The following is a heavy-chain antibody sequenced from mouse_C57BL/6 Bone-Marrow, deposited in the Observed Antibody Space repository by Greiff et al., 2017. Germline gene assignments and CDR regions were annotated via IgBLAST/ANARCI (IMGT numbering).Heavy chain of an antibody. J-gene: IGHJ2*01. CDR2: INPYNGGT. CDR1: GYTFTDYY. Sequence: EVQLQQSGPVLVKPGASVKMSCKASGYTFTDYYMNWVKQSHGKSLEWIGVINPYNGGTSYNQKFKGKATLTVDKSSSTAYMELNSLTSEDSAVYYCARRRDGYYFGGYFDYWGQGTTLTVSS. D-gene: IGHD2-3*01. CDR3: ARRRDGYYFGGYFDY. V-gene: IGHV1-19*01.